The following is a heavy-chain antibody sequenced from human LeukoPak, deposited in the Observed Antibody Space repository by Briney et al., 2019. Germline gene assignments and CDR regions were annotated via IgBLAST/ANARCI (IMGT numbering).Heavy chain of an antibody. Sequence: ASVKGSCKASGGTFSSYAISWVRQAPGQGLEWMGGIIPIFGTANYAQKFQGRVTITADESTSTAYMELSSLRSEDTAVYYCATRLDSSGYYYFDYWGQGTLVTVSS. V-gene: IGHV1-69*13. J-gene: IGHJ4*02. CDR3: ATRLDSSGYYYFDY. CDR1: GGTFSSYA. D-gene: IGHD3-22*01. CDR2: IIPIFGTA.